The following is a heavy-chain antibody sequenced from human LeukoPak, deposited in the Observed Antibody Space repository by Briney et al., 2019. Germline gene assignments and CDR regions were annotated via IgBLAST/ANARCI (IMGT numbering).Heavy chain of an antibody. D-gene: IGHD3-3*01. CDR2: INAGNGNT. CDR1: GYTFTSYA. CDR3: ARDRGRATIFGVVIRRGSPNIGMDV. Sequence: GASVKVSCKASGYTFTSYAMHWVRQAPGQRLEWMGWINAGNGNTKYSQKFQGRVTITRDTSASTAYMELSSPRSEDTAVYYCARDRGRATIFGVVIRRGSPNIGMDVWGQGTTVTVSS. V-gene: IGHV1-3*01. J-gene: IGHJ6*02.